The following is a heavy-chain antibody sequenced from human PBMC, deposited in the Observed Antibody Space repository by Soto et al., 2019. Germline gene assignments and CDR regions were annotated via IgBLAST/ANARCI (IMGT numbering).Heavy chain of an antibody. CDR1: GGSFSGYY. V-gene: IGHV4-34*01. CDR2: SNHSGST. CDR3: ARGRSPYYYYYGMVV. J-gene: IGHJ6*02. Sequence: QVQLQQWGAGLLKPSETLSLTCAVYGGSFSGYYWSWIRQPPGKGLEWIGESNHSGSTNYNPSLMVRVTTSVYTSKNQCALALSSVTAADTALYDCARGRSPYYYYYGMVVWVQGTTVTVSS.